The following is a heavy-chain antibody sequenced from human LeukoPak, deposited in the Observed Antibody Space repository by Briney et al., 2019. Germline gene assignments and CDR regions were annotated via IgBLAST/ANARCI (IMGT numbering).Heavy chain of an antibody. J-gene: IGHJ4*02. D-gene: IGHD3-9*01. CDR3: AKDRKRYYDILTGYQGAGLFDY. CDR2: ISGSGGST. CDR1: GFTFSSYA. V-gene: IGHV3-23*01. Sequence: PGGSLRLSCAASGFTFSSYAMSWVRQAPGKGLEWVSAISGSGGSTYYADSVKGRFTISRDNSKNTLYLQMNSLRAEDTAVYYCAKDRKRYYDILTGYQGAGLFDYWGQGILVTVSS.